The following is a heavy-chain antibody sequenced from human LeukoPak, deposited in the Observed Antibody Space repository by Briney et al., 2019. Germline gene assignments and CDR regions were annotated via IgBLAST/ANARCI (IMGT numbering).Heavy chain of an antibody. CDR2: ISWNSGSI. CDR3: AKAFGRGYSYGPVDY. D-gene: IGHD5-18*01. V-gene: IGHV3-9*01. Sequence: GGSLRLSCAASGFTFDDYAMHWVRQAPGKGLGWVSGISWNSGSIGYADSVKGRFTISRDNAKNSLYLQMNSLRAEDTALYYCAKAFGRGYSYGPVDYWGQGTLVTVSS. CDR1: GFTFDDYA. J-gene: IGHJ4*02.